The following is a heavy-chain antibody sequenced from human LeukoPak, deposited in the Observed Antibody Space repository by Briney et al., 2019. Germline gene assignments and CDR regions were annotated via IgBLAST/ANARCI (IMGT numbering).Heavy chain of an antibody. CDR3: AREYYGSGPVDYYYYGMDV. CDR1: GDSVSSNSAA. Sequence: SQTLSLTCAISGDSVSSNSAAWNWIRQSPSRGLEWLRRTHYRSKWYNDYAVSVKSRITINPDTSKNQFSLQLNSVTPEDTAVYYCAREYYGSGPVDYYYYGMDVWGQGTTVTVSS. J-gene: IGHJ6*02. CDR2: THYRSKWYN. V-gene: IGHV6-1*01. D-gene: IGHD3-10*01.